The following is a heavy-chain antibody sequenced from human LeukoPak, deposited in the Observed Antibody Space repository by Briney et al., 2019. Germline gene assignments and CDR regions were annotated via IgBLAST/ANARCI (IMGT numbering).Heavy chain of an antibody. CDR1: GFTFSSYA. J-gene: IGHJ4*02. CDR2: ISYDGSNK. D-gene: IGHD6-13*01. V-gene: IGHV3-30-3*01. CDR3: ARVRTAWYEGTFDY. Sequence: GGSLRLSCAASGFTFSSYALHWVRPAAGKGLEWVAVISYDGSNKYYADSVKGRFTISRDNSKNTLSLQMNSLRAEDTALYYCARVRTAWYEGTFDYWGQGTLVTVSS.